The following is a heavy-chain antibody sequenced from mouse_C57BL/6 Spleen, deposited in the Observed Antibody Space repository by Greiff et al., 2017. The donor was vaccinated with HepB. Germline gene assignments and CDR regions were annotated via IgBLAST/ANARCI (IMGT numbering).Heavy chain of an antibody. Sequence: VQLKESGPGLVQPSQSLSITCTVSGFSLTSYGVHWVRQSPGKGLEWLGVIWSGGSTDYNAAFISRLSISKDNSKSQVFFKMNSLQADDTAIYYCASYYYDAMDYWGQGPSVTVSS. CDR3: ASYYYDAMDY. CDR1: GFSLTSYG. D-gene: IGHD1-1*01. J-gene: IGHJ4*01. CDR2: IWSGGST. V-gene: IGHV2-2*01.